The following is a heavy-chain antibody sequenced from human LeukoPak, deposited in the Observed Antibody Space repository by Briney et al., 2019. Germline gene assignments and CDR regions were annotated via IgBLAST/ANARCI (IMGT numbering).Heavy chain of an antibody. Sequence: GGSLRLSCAASGFTFSRYWMHWVRHAPGKGLEWVSRINEDGSTTSYSDSVKGRFTISRDNAKNTLYLQMNGLRDEDTAVYYCARGGLEPVDYWGQGTLVTVSS. V-gene: IGHV3-74*01. CDR1: GFTFSRYW. CDR2: INEDGSTT. CDR3: ARGGLEPVDY. J-gene: IGHJ4*02. D-gene: IGHD1-14*01.